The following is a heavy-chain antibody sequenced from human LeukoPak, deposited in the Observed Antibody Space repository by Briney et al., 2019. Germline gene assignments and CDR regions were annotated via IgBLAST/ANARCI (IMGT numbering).Heavy chain of an antibody. CDR2: INHSGST. D-gene: IGHD3-16*01. CDR3: ARGEGGWFDP. J-gene: IGHJ5*02. CDR1: GGSFSGYY. Sequence: SETLSLTCAVYGGSFSGYYWCWIRQPPGKGLEWIGEINHSGSTNYNPSLKSRVTISVDTSKNQFSLKLSSVTAADTAVYYCARGEGGWFDPWGQGTLVTVSS. V-gene: IGHV4-34*01.